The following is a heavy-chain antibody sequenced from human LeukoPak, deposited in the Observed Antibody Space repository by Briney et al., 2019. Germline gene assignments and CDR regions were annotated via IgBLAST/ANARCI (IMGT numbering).Heavy chain of an antibody. Sequence: PSETLSLTCAVSGGSISNYYWSWIRQPPGKGLEWIGYIYYSGSTNYNPSLKSRVTISVDTSKNQFSLKLSSVTAADTAVYYCARGHSGYVNYWGQGTLVTVSS. D-gene: IGHD5-12*01. V-gene: IGHV4-59*12. J-gene: IGHJ4*02. CDR1: GGSISNYY. CDR3: ARGHSGYVNY. CDR2: IYYSGST.